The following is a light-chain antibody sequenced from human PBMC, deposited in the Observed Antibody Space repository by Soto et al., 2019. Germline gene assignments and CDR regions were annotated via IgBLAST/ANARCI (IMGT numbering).Light chain of an antibody. CDR3: QQYGSSPRT. CDR1: QSVSSSY. CDR2: GAS. Sequence: EIVLTQSPGTLSLSPGERATLSCRASQSVSSSYLAWYQQKPGQAPRLLIYGASRWATGIPDRFSGSGSGTDFTLTISSLEPDDFAVYYCQQYGSSPRTFGQGTKVEIK. J-gene: IGKJ1*01. V-gene: IGKV3-20*01.